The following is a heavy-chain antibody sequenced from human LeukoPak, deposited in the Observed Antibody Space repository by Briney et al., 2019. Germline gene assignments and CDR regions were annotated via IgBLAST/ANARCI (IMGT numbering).Heavy chain of an antibody. D-gene: IGHD3-3*01. CDR3: ARWASYDFWSGYYTDQAYGMDV. CDR1: GYTFTSYA. Sequence: ASVKVSCKASGYTFTSYAMHWVSQAPGQRLEWMGWINAGNGNSKYSQKFQGRVTITRDTSASTAYMELSSLRSEDTAVYYCARWASYDFWSGYYTDQAYGMDVWGQGTTVTVSS. V-gene: IGHV1-3*01. J-gene: IGHJ6*02. CDR2: INAGNGNS.